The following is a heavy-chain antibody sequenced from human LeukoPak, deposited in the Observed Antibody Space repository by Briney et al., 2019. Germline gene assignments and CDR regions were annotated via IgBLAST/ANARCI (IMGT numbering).Heavy chain of an antibody. D-gene: IGHD6-6*01. Sequence: GASVTVSCKASGYTFTSYYMHWVRQAPGQGLQWIGIINPSGGSSSYAQKFQGRVTMTRDTSTSTVYMELSSLRSEDTAMYYCARSSSPPLQSWGQGTLVTVSS. J-gene: IGHJ4*02. CDR2: INPSGGSS. V-gene: IGHV1-46*01. CDR1: GYTFTSYY. CDR3: ARSSSPPLQS.